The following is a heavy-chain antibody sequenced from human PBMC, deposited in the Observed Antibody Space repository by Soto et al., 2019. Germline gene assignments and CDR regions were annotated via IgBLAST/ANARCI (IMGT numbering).Heavy chain of an antibody. CDR1: GFTFSSYG. CDR2: IWYDGSNK. CDR3: ARVFEPYCGGDCYPFDY. D-gene: IGHD2-21*02. J-gene: IGHJ4*02. Sequence: GGSLRLSCAASGFTFSSYGMHWVRQAPGKGLEWVAVIWYDGSNKYYADSVKGRFTISRDNSKNTLYLQMNSLRAEDTAVYYCARVFEPYCGGDCYPFDYWGQGTLVTVSS. V-gene: IGHV3-33*01.